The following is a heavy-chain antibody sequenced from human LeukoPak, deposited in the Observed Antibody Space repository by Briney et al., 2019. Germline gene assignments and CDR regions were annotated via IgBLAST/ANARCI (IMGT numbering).Heavy chain of an antibody. D-gene: IGHD6-19*01. CDR3: AKIGSFVAVAGTSVYFDY. Sequence: PGGSLRLSCAASGFSVSRNYMNWVRQAPGKGLEWVSVIYSGGSTYYADSVKGRFTISRDNSKNTLYLQMNSLRAEDTAVYYCAKIGSFVAVAGTSVYFDYWGQGTLVTVSS. CDR1: GFSVSRNY. J-gene: IGHJ4*02. V-gene: IGHV3-53*01. CDR2: IYSGGST.